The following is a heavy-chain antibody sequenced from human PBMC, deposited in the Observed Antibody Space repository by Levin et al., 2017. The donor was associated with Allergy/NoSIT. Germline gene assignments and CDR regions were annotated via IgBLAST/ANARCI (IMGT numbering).Heavy chain of an antibody. CDR1: GFAFSSYG. V-gene: IGHV3-48*01. CDR2: ISSSGNTI. J-gene: IGHJ3*02. D-gene: IGHD3-3*01. Sequence: PGESLKISCAASGFAFSSYGMNWVRQAPGKGLECLFFISSSGNTIYNADSVKGRFTISRDNAKNSLYLQMNSLKAEDSAIYYCARAKDFGAFDIWGQGTLVTVSS. CDR3: ARAKDFGAFDI.